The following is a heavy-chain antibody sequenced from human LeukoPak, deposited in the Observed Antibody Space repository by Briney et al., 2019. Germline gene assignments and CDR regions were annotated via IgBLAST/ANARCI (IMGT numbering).Heavy chain of an antibody. CDR3: ARDPSTTVGVAFDI. V-gene: IGHV3-53*01. D-gene: IGHD4-23*01. Sequence: GGSLRLSCAASGFTFNSYYMNWVRQAPGKGLEWVSIIYTGETTYYADSVKGRFTISKDNSKNTIYLQMNSLRAEDTAVYYCARDPSTTVGVAFDIWGQGTVVTVSS. CDR1: GFTFNSYY. J-gene: IGHJ3*02. CDR2: IYTGETT.